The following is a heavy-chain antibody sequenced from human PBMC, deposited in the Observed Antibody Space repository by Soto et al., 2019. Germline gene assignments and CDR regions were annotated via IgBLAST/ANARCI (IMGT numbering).Heavy chain of an antibody. CDR3: SIVVPSSLMSGYQFLAFPDSFDY. D-gene: IGHD2-21*01. J-gene: IGHJ4*01. Sequence: GGPLRLSCAASGFTFSSYAMSWVRQAPGKGLEWVSAISGSGGSTYYADSVKGRFTISRDNSKNTLYLQLNSLRAEDTAVYYSSIVVPSSLMSGYQFLAFPDSFDYRAPGTLVSVS. V-gene: IGHV3-23*01. CDR2: ISGSGGST. CDR1: GFTFSSYA.